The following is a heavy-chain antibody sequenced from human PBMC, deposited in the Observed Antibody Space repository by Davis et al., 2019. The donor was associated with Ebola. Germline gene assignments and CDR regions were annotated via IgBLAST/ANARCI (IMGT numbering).Heavy chain of an antibody. J-gene: IGHJ6*01. CDR2: MYHGGKT. CDR3: ARVLEPRIYGMDA. V-gene: IGHV4-38-2*02. Sequence: MPSETLSLTCTVSGASMTSAHYWGWIRQFPGKGLEWIGCMYHGGKTYYSPSLQSRVAISIETSKSQLSLKLTSVTAADTAVYFCARVLEPRIYGMDAWGQGTTVIVSS. CDR1: GASMTSAHY. D-gene: IGHD1-14*01.